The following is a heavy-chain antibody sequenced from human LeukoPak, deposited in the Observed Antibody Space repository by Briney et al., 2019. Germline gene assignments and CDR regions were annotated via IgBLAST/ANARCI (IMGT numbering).Heavy chain of an antibody. D-gene: IGHD4-17*01. CDR2: ISAYNGNT. Sequence: GASVKVCCKASGYTFTSYGISWVRQAPGQGLEWMGWISAYNGNTNYAQKLQGRVTMTTDTSTSTAYMELRSLRSDDTAVYYCATPSAVTTYYYGMDVWGQGTTVTVSS. CDR1: GYTFTSYG. V-gene: IGHV1-18*01. CDR3: ATPSAVTTYYYGMDV. J-gene: IGHJ6*02.